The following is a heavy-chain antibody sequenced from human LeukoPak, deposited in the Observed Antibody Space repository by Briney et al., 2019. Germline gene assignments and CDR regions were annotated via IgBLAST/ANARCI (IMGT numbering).Heavy chain of an antibody. CDR1: GFTFNNYA. CDR3: ARGTVWFDP. V-gene: IGHV3-23*01. D-gene: IGHD4-17*01. J-gene: IGHJ5*02. CDR2: ISGSGGST. Sequence: GGSLRLSCAASGFTFNNYAMNWVRQAPGKGLGWVSGISGSGGSTYYADSVKGRFTISRDSSKNTLYLQMNSLRAEDTALYYCARGTVWFDPWGQGTLVTVSS.